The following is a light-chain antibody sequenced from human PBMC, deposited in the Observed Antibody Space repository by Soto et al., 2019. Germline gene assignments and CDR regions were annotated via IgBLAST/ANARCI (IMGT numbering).Light chain of an antibody. CDR3: QQYNSWWT. CDR2: DAS. CDR1: QSISSW. Sequence: DIHMTQSPSSLSAAIGDGVTITCRASQSISSWLAWYQQKPGKAPKLLIYDASSLESGVPSRLSGSGSGTEFTLTISSLQPDDFATYYCQQYNSWWTFGQGTKVDIK. V-gene: IGKV1-5*01. J-gene: IGKJ1*01.